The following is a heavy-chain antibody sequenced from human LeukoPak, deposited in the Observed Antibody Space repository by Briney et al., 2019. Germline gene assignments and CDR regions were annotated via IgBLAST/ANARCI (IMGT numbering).Heavy chain of an antibody. V-gene: IGHV4-39*01. CDR3: ATQAAGGPLEF. CDR1: GDSIGCSTYY. D-gene: IGHD2-15*01. J-gene: IGHJ4*02. Sequence: SETRSLTCTVSGDSIGCSTYYWAWIRQPPGEGLEWIGSVYYTGSTHYILSLKSRVTISLDTSKNQFSLKMSSVTVADTAVYYCATQAAGGPLEFWGQGTLPTVSS. CDR2: VYYTGST.